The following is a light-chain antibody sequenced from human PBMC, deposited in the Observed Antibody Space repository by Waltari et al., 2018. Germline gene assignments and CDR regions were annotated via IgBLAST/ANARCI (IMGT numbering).Light chain of an antibody. J-gene: IGKJ3*01. CDR2: AAS. Sequence: MQMTQSPSSLSASVGHSATITCRASQGISDYVAWYQQKSGKGPKLLIYAASTLQSWVPSRFSGSGSGTDFTLTISSLQPVDVATYYCQNYNNAPFTFGPGTKVDIK. V-gene: IGKV1-27*01. CDR1: QGISDY. CDR3: QNYNNAPFT.